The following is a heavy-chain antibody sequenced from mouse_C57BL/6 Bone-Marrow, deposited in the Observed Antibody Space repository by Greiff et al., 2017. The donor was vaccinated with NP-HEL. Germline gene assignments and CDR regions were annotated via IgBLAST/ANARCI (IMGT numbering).Heavy chain of an antibody. V-gene: IGHV1-69*01. CDR2: IDPSDSYT. CDR1: GYTFTSYW. J-gene: IGHJ3*01. Sequence: QVQLQQPGAELVMPGASVKLSCKASGYTFTSYWMHWVKQRPGQGLEWIGEIDPSDSYTNYNQKFKGKSTLTVEKSSSTAYMQLSSLTSEDSAVYYCARGLRRFAYWGQGTLVTVSA. D-gene: IGHD2-4*01. CDR3: ARGLRRFAY.